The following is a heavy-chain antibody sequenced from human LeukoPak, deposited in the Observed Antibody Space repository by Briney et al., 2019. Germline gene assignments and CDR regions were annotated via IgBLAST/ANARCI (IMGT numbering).Heavy chain of an antibody. CDR1: GFTFRSYG. D-gene: IGHD4-11*01. V-gene: IGHV3-33*01. J-gene: IGHJ6*02. CDR2: IWYDGSHT. CDR3: ARPLYSNSLFYVMDV. Sequence: GGSLRLSCAASGFTFRSYGMHWVRQAPGKGLEWVAVIWYDGSHTDYADSVKGRFTVSRDNSKNTLYLQMNSLRAGDTAMYYCARPLYSNSLFYVMDVWGQGTTVTVSS.